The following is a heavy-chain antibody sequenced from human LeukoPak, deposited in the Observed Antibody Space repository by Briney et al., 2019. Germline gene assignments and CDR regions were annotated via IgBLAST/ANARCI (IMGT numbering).Heavy chain of an antibody. CDR3: AKDLSYCSGATCYTSRYYGMDV. J-gene: IGHJ6*02. V-gene: IGHV3-7*03. CDR1: GITFRSYW. CDR2: INQDGSEK. D-gene: IGHD2-15*01. Sequence: GGSLRLSCAASGITFRSYWMSWARQAPGKGLEWVANINQDGSEKYYVDSVKGRFTISRDNSNNTLYLQMNSLRAEDTAVYYCAKDLSYCSGATCYTSRYYGMDVWGQGTTVTVSS.